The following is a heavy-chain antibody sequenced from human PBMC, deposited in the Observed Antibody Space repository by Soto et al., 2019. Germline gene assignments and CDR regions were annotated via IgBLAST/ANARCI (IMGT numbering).Heavy chain of an antibody. J-gene: IGHJ4*02. D-gene: IGHD2-8*01. V-gene: IGHV1-3*01. CDR1: GYTFTSYV. CDR2: INAGNGNT. Sequence: ASVKVSCKASGYTFTSYVIHWVRQAPGQRLEWMGWINAGNGNTKYSQKFQGRVTITRDTSASTAYMELSSLISEDTAMYYCARDRCTNGVCYTRSFNYWGQGTLVTVSS. CDR3: ARDRCTNGVCYTRSFNY.